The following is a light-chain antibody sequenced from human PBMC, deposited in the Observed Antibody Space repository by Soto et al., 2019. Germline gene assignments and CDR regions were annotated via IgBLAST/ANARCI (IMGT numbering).Light chain of an antibody. Sequence: DIQMTQSPSSLSASVGDRVTITCQASQNINNYLNWYQQKPGRAPKLLIYDASNLEAGVPSRFRGSGSGTDVTFTIRRLKPEDIATYYCQQYENLPTFGQGTRLEIK. CDR2: DAS. J-gene: IGKJ5*01. V-gene: IGKV1-33*01. CDR1: QNINNY. CDR3: QQYENLPT.